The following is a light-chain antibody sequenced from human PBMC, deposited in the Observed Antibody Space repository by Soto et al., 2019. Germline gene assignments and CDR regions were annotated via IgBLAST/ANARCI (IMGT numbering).Light chain of an antibody. V-gene: IGLV2-14*01. Sequence: QSVLTQPASVSGSPGQSITISCTGTSGDIGSYNRVSWYQQHPGKAPKHIIYEVTDRPSGVSNRFSGSKSGNTASLTISGLQAEDEAEYYCSSYTNINTRACVFGTGTKVTVL. CDR2: EVT. CDR1: SGDIGSYNR. CDR3: SSYTNINTRACV. J-gene: IGLJ1*01.